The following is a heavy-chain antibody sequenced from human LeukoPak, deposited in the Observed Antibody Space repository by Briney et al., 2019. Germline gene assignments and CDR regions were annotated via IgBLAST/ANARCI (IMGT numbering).Heavy chain of an antibody. D-gene: IGHD3-16*01. J-gene: IGHJ4*02. V-gene: IGHV4-34*01. CDR1: GGSFSGYY. CDR2: INHSGST. Sequence: PSETLSLTCAVYGGSFSGYYWSWIRQPPGKGLEWIGEINHSGSTNYNPSLKSRVTISVDTSKNQFSLKLSSVTAADTAVYYCGRGRGYDYVWGSYFPTYFDYWGQGTLVTVSS. CDR3: GRGRGYDYVWGSYFPTYFDY.